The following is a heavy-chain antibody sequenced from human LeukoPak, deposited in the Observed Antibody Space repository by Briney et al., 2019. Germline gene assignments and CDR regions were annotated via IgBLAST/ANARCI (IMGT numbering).Heavy chain of an antibody. CDR3: AGHDLSLNAFDI. J-gene: IGHJ3*02. D-gene: IGHD2-21*02. CDR1: GFTFSCYT. Sequence: PGGSLRLSCAAYGFTFSCYTVNWVRQAPGKGLEWVSSISSSSSYMYYADSVKGRFTISRDNAKNSLYLQMNSLRAEDTAVYYCAGHDLSLNAFDIWGQGTMVTVSS. CDR2: ISSSSSYM. V-gene: IGHV3-21*01.